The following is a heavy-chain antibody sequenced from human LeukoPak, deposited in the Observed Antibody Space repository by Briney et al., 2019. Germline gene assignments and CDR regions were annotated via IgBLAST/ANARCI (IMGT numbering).Heavy chain of an antibody. Sequence: PGGSLRPSCAASGFTFSDYYMSWIRHAPGKGLEWVSYISSSGSTIYYADSVKGRFTISRDNAKNSLYLQMNSLRAEGTAVYYCARAHDVPPYYYYYGMDVWGQGTTVTVSS. CDR3: ARAHDVPPYYYYYGMDV. CDR1: GFTFSDYY. V-gene: IGHV3-11*01. D-gene: IGHD2-2*01. J-gene: IGHJ6*02. CDR2: ISSSGSTI.